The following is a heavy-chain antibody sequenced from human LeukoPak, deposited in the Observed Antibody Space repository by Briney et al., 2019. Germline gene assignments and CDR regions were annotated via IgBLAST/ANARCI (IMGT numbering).Heavy chain of an antibody. V-gene: IGHV3-23*01. Sequence: GGSLRLSCAASGFTFSSYAMSWVRQAPGKGLEWVSAISGSGGSTYYADSVKGRFTISRDNSKNTLYLQMNSLRAEDTAVYYCARGRRYFVVGTYYFDYWGQGTLVTVSS. CDR3: ARGRRYFVVGTYYFDY. CDR1: GFTFSSYA. D-gene: IGHD3-9*01. J-gene: IGHJ4*02. CDR2: ISGSGGST.